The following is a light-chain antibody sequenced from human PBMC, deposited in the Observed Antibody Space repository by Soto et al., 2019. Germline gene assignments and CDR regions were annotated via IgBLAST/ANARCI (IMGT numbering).Light chain of an antibody. CDR2: GAS. CDR3: QQYGSSSGWT. V-gene: IGKV3-20*01. Sequence: IVLRQSPGILSLSPGERATLSCRASQSVSNDFLAWYQQKPGQAPRLLIYGASTRATAVPDRFSGSGSGTAFTLTISRLEPEDFAMYYCQQYGSSSGWTFGQGTKVDIK. J-gene: IGKJ1*01. CDR1: QSVSNDF.